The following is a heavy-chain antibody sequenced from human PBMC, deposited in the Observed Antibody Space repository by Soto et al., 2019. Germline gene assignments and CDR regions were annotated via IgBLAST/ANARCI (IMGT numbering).Heavy chain of an antibody. J-gene: IGHJ4*02. V-gene: IGHV3-74*01. CDR2: INSDGSST. CDR1: GFTFSNNW. Sequence: GGSLRLSCAASGFTFSNNWMHWVRQAPGKGPVWVSRINSDGSSTYYADSVKGRFTISRDNAKNTLYLQMNSLRAEDTAVYYCAKVVVVITFSYFDYWGQGTLVTVSS. CDR3: AKVVVVITFSYFDY. D-gene: IGHD3-22*01.